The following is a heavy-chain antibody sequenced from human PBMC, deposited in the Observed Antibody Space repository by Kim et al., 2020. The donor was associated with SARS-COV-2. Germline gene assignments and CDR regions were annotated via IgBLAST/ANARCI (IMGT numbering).Heavy chain of an antibody. Sequence: SETLSLTCTVSGGSVSSSNEYWSWIRQPPGKGLEWIGYIYYIGGTNHNPSLKSRVTISVDTSKNQFSLKLSSVTAADTAVYYCARTMVQGIINGRNSYFYYMDVWGKGTTVTVSS. D-gene: IGHD3-10*01. CDR3: ARTMVQGIINGRNSYFYYMDV. CDR2: IYYIGGT. J-gene: IGHJ6*03. V-gene: IGHV4-61*01. CDR1: GGSVSSSNEY.